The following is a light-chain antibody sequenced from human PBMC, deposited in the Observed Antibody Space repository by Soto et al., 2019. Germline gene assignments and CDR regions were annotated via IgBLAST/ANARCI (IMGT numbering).Light chain of an antibody. CDR2: DVS. CDR3: SSYTSSSIYV. CDR1: SSDVGGYNY. Sequence: QSALTQPASVSGSPGQSITISRTGTSSDVGGYNYVSWYQQHPGKAPKLMIYDVSNRPSGVSNRFSGSKSGNTASLTISGLQAEDEADYYCSSYTSSSIYVFGTGTKLTVL. J-gene: IGLJ1*01. V-gene: IGLV2-14*01.